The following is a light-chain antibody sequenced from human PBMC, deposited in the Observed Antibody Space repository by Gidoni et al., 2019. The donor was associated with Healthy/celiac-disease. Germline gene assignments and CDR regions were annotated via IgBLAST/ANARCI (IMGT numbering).Light chain of an antibody. CDR2: GAS. Sequence: EIVMTQSPATLSVSPGESATLSCRASQSVSSNLAWYQQKPGQAPRLLIYGASTRATGIPARFSGSGSGTEFTLTISSLQSEDFAVYYCQQYNNWPPGFTFGPGTKVDIK. V-gene: IGKV3-15*01. J-gene: IGKJ3*01. CDR1: QSVSSN. CDR3: QQYNNWPPGFT.